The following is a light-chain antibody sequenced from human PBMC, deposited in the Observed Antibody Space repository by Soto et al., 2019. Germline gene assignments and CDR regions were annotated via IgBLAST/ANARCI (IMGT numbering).Light chain of an antibody. V-gene: IGKV1-39*01. CDR3: QQSYSATIT. Sequence: DIQMTQSPSPLSASFGDRVTITCRASQSISIYLNWYQHKLGKAPKLLIYAASSLQSGVPARFSVSGSGTDFTLTISRLKHEDFATYYCQQSYSATITFGQGTRLEIK. J-gene: IGKJ5*01. CDR2: AAS. CDR1: QSISIY.